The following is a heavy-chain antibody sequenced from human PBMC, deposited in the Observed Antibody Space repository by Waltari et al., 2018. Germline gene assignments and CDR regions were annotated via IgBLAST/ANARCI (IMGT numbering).Heavy chain of an antibody. CDR3: AREVDAFYV. V-gene: IGHV3-74*01. CDR1: GNTLGNYY. Sequence: EVQLVESGGGLVQPGGSLRLSCAASGNTLGNYYMHWVRQAPGKGLVWVSQINGPGSTTRYADSVKGRFTISRDNAKKMLYLQMNSLRAEDTAVYFCAREVDAFYVWGQGTMVTVSS. CDR2: INGPGSTT. J-gene: IGHJ3*01.